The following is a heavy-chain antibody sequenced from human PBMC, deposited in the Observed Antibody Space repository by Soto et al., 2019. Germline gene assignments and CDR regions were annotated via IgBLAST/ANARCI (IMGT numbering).Heavy chain of an antibody. Sequence: GGSLRLSCAASGFDVSNTDMSWVRQAPGKGLEWVSVIYSGGYTNYADSVKGRFIVSRDSPKNTLYLQMDSLRTEDTAVYYCAREAIIVIAAPEYYFDYWGQGTLVTVSS. J-gene: IGHJ4*02. CDR3: AREAIIVIAAPEYYFDY. D-gene: IGHD3-22*01. CDR1: GFDVSNTD. CDR2: IYSGGYT. V-gene: IGHV3-66*01.